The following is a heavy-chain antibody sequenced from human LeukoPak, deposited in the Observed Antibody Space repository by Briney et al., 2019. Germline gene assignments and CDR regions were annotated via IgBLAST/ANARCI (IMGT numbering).Heavy chain of an antibody. J-gene: IGHJ1*01. CDR3: AKEEAPHYDSSDLW. D-gene: IGHD3-22*01. CDR1: GFTFSSYA. CDR2: IKQDGSEK. Sequence: GGSLRLSCAASGFTFSSYAMSWVRQAPGKGLEWVANIKQDGSEKYYADSVKGRFTISRDNSKNTLYLQMNSLRAEDTAVYYCAKEEAPHYDSSDLWWGQGTLVTVSS. V-gene: IGHV3-7*01.